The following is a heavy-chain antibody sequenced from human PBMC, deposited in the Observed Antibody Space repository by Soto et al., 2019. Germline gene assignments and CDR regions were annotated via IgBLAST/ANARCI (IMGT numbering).Heavy chain of an antibody. CDR3: ARDRVGYCSSTSCYTSYNWFDP. CDR2: IYYSGRT. J-gene: IGHJ5*02. CDR1: GGSVSIGGYY. V-gene: IGHV4-31*03. D-gene: IGHD2-2*02. Sequence: PSETLSLTCTVSGGSVSIGGYYWSWIRQHPEKGLEWIGYIYYSGRTYYNPSLKSRVTISVDTSKNQFSLKLSSVTAADTAVYYCARDRVGYCSSTSCYTSYNWFDPWGQGTLVTVSS.